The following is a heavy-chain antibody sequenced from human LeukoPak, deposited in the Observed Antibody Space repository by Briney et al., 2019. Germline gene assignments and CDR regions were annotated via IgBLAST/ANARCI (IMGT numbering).Heavy chain of an antibody. CDR2: ISAYNGNT. J-gene: IGHJ6*03. D-gene: IGHD6-19*01. Sequence: ASVKVSCKASGYTFTSYGFSWVRQAPGQGLEWMGWISAYNGNTDYAQKLQGRVTMTTDTSTSTAYMELRSLRSDDTAVYYCARDRSSGWYGGGYYYYYMDVWGKGTTVTVSS. V-gene: IGHV1-18*01. CDR3: ARDRSSGWYGGGYYYYYMDV. CDR1: GYTFTSYG.